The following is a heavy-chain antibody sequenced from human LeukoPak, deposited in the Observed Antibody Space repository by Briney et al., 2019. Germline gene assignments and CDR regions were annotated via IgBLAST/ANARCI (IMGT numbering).Heavy chain of an antibody. CDR2: ISGSGGST. J-gene: IGHJ4*02. CDR3: AKSHRGYTYGPPDY. Sequence: GGSLRLSCAASGFTFSSYAMSWVRQAPGKGLEWVSGISGSGGSTYYADSVKGRFTISRDNAKNSLYLQMNSLRAEDMALYYCAKSHRGYTYGPPDYWGQGTLVTVSS. CDR1: GFTFSSYA. V-gene: IGHV3-23*01. D-gene: IGHD5-18*01.